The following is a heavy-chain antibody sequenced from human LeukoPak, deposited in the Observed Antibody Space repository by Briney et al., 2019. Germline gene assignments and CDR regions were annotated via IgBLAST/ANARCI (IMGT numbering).Heavy chain of an antibody. D-gene: IGHD3-9*01. J-gene: IGHJ3*02. CDR1: GFTFSSYA. CDR2: ISYDGSNK. Sequence: GSLRLSCAASGFTFSSYAMHWVRQAPGKGLEWVAVISYDGSNKYYADSVKGRFTISRDNSKNTLYLQMNSLRAEDTAVYYCARDPSGYFDWLLFRGDAFDIWGQGTMVTVSS. V-gene: IGHV3-30-3*01. CDR3: ARDPSGYFDWLLFRGDAFDI.